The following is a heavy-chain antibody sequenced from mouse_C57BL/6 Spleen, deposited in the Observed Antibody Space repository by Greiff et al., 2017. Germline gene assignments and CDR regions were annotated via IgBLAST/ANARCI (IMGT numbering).Heavy chain of an antibody. CDR1: GFNIKDDY. Sequence: VQLQQSGAELVRPGASVKSSCTASGFNIKDDYMHWVKQRPEQGLEWIGWIDPENGDTEYASKFQGKATITADTSSNTAYLQLSSLTSEDTSVYYCTTQMIYYGNPAWFAYWGQGTLVTVSA. CDR3: TTQMIYYGNPAWFAY. D-gene: IGHD2-1*01. CDR2: IDPENGDT. V-gene: IGHV14-4*01. J-gene: IGHJ3*01.